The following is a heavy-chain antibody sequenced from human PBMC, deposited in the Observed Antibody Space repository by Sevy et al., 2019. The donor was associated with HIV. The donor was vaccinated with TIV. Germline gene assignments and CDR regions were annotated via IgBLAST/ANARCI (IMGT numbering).Heavy chain of an antibody. J-gene: IGHJ4*02. CDR2: IYYSGST. V-gene: IGHV4-39*01. Sequence: SESLSLTCTVSGGSISSSSFYWGWIRQPPGKGLESIGSIYYSGSTYYNSSLKSRVTISVDTSKNQFSLKVRSVTAADTAVYFCARSYYYDSNGPYYFDYWGQGTLVTVSS. CDR1: GGSISSSSFY. CDR3: ARSYYYDSNGPYYFDY. D-gene: IGHD3-22*01.